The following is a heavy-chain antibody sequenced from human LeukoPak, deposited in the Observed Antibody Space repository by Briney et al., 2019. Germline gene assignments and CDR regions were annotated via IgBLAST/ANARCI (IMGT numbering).Heavy chain of an antibody. Sequence: SETLSLTCTISAASIRSSSHHWGWIRHSPGKGLEWIGEINHSGSTNYNPSLKSRVTISVDTSKNQFSLKLSSVTAADTAVYYCARRGGYSYGYRGYYYGMDVWGQGTTVTVSS. CDR3: ARRGGYSYGYRGYYYGMDV. CDR1: AASIRSSSHH. V-gene: IGHV4-39*07. D-gene: IGHD5-18*01. J-gene: IGHJ6*02. CDR2: INHSGST.